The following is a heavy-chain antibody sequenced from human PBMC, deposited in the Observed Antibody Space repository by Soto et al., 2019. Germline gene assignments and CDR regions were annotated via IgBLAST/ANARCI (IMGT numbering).Heavy chain of an antibody. D-gene: IGHD3-10*01. J-gene: IGHJ4*02. CDR2: ISGSGGST. V-gene: IGHV3-23*01. CDR1: GFTFSSNA. CDR3: AKVRITMVRGVIDY. Sequence: GGSLRLSCAASGFTFSSNAMSWVSQAPGRGLEWVSAISGSGGSTYYADSVKGRFTISRDNSKNTLYLQMNSLSAEDTAVYYCAKVRITMVRGVIDYWGQGTLVTVSS.